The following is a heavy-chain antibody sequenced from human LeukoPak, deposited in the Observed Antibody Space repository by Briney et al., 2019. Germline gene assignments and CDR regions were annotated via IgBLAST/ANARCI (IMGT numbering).Heavy chain of an antibody. CDR2: INHSGST. CDR1: GGSFSGYY. J-gene: IGHJ6*02. V-gene: IGHV4-34*01. Sequence: PSETLSLTCAVYGGSFSGYYWSWIRQPPGKGLEWIGEINHSGSTNYNPSLKSRVTISVDTSKNQFSLKLSSVTAADTAVYYCASRRPLHYYGMDVWGQGTTVTVSS. CDR3: ASRRPLHYYGMDV.